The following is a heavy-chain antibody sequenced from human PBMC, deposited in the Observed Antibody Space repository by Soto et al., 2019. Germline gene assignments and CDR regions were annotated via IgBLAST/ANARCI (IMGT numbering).Heavy chain of an antibody. V-gene: IGHV4-34*01. CDR2: INHSGST. Sequence: QVQLQQWGAGLLKPSETLSLTCAVYGGSFSGYYWSWIRQPPGKGLEWIGEINHSGSTNYNPSLKSRVTIAVDTSKNQFSLKRSSVTAADTAVYYCARGRGYCSGGSCYWGPGYYYYGMDVWGQGTTVTVSS. CDR3: ARGRGYCSGGSCYWGPGYYYYGMDV. J-gene: IGHJ6*02. CDR1: GGSFSGYY. D-gene: IGHD2-15*01.